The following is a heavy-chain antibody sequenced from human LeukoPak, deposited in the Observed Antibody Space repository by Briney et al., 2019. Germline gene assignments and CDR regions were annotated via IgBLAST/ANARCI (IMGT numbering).Heavy chain of an antibody. CDR2: IYYSGST. V-gene: IGHV4-61*08. J-gene: IGHJ4*02. CDR1: GGSINSGDYY. D-gene: IGHD4-11*01. CDR3: ARDNRGSYDYSNAAPYLGSYYFDY. Sequence: SETLSLTCTVSGGSINSGDYYWNWIRQPPGKGLEWIGYIYYSGSTNYNPSLKSRVTISVDTSKNQFSLKLSSVTAADTAVYYCARDNRGSYDYSNAAPYLGSYYFDYWGQGTLVTVSS.